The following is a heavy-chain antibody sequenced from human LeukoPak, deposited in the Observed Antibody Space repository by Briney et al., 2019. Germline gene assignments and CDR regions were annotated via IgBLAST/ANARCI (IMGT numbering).Heavy chain of an antibody. CDR2: IISSSTI. CDR3: AREAPYYLYYYLDG. CDR1: GFAFSSYG. V-gene: IGHV3-48*04. Sequence: GGSLRLSCAASGFAFSSYGMNWVRQAPGKGLEWVSYIISSSTIYYADSVKGRFTISRDNAKNSLFLQMNSLRAEDTAVYYCAREAPYYLYYYLDGWGKGTTVTVSS. J-gene: IGHJ6*03.